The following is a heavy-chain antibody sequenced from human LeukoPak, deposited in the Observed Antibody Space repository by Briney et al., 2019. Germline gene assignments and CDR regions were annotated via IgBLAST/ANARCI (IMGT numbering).Heavy chain of an antibody. CDR1: GFTFSTYN. D-gene: IGHD5-12*01. V-gene: IGHV3-48*01. CDR3: ARGPSGYHNT. CDR2: ISSSSTTI. Sequence: PGGSLRLSCAASGFTFSTYNMNWVRQAPGQGLEWVSYISSSSTTIYYADSVKGRFTISRDSAKNSLYLQMNSLRAEDTAVYYCARGPSGYHNTGGQGTLVTVSS. J-gene: IGHJ4*02.